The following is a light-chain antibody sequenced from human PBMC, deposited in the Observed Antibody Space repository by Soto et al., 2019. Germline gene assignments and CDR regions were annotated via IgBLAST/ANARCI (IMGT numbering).Light chain of an antibody. J-gene: IGLJ2*01. CDR1: SSNIGAGYD. Sequence: QSVLTQPPSVSGAPGQRVTIFCTGSSSNIGAGYDVHWYQQLPGTAPKLLIYGNSNRPSGVPDRFSGSKSGTSASLAITGLQAEDEADYYCPSYDSSLSGSRFGGGTKLTVL. CDR2: GNS. CDR3: PSYDSSLSGSR. V-gene: IGLV1-40*01.